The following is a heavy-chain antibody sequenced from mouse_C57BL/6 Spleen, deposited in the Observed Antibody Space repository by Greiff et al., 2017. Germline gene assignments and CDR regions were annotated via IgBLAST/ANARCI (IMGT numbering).Heavy chain of an antibody. CDR3: ARRGPRLGQGFAY. CDR2: IYPGSGNT. V-gene: IGHV1-76*01. J-gene: IGHJ3*01. Sequence: VQLQQSGAELVRPGASVKLSCKASGYTFTDYYINWVKQRPGQGLEWIARIYPGSGNTYYNEKFKGKATLTAEKSSSTAYMQLSSLTSEDSAVYFCARRGPRLGQGFAYWGQGTLVTVSA. D-gene: IGHD4-1*01. CDR1: GYTFTDYY.